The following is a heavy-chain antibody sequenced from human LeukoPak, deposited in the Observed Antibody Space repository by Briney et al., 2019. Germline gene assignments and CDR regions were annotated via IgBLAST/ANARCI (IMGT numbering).Heavy chain of an antibody. V-gene: IGHV3-23*01. Sequence: GGSVRLSCAASGFTFSNYAMSWVRQAPGKGLEWVSTMSGRGKRTYYADPVKGRFTICSKNSKNTLYLHMNSLRAEDTAVYYCAKQAWLFTFFDYWGQGTLVTVSS. D-gene: IGHD3-22*01. CDR1: GFTFSNYA. CDR2: MSGRGKRT. J-gene: IGHJ4*02. CDR3: AKQAWLFTFFDY.